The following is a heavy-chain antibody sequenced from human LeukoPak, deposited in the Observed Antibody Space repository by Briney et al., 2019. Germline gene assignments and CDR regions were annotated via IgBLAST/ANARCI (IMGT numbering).Heavy chain of an antibody. CDR3: GMSGDRVPLQDDVFDV. J-gene: IGHJ3*01. CDR2: IYPGDSGP. D-gene: IGHD1-26*01. V-gene: IGHV5-51*01. Sequence: GESLKISCKVSGYSFTSYCIGWVRQMPGKGLEWMGIIYPGDSGPTYSPSFQGQFTISVDKSINTAYLQWSSLQASHTAMYYCGMSGDRVPLQDDVFDVWGQGKMVTVST. CDR1: GYSFTSYC.